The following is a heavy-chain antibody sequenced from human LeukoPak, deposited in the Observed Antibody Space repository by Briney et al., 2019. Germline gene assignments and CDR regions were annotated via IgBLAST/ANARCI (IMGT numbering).Heavy chain of an antibody. Sequence: PGGSLRLSCAASGFTFSSYGMHWVRQAPGKGLEWVAFIRYDGSNKYYADSVKGRFTISRDNCKNTLYLQMNSLRAEDTAVYYCAKDVQESSYYYDSSGYQPGYWGQGTLVTVSS. CDR1: GFTFSSYG. J-gene: IGHJ4*02. V-gene: IGHV3-30*02. CDR2: IRYDGSNK. D-gene: IGHD3-22*01. CDR3: AKDVQESSYYYDSSGYQPGY.